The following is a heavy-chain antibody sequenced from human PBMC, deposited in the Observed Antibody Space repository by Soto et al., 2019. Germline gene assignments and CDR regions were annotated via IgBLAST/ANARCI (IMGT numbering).Heavy chain of an antibody. CDR2: IIPIFGTA. J-gene: IGHJ4*02. Sequence: SVKGSCKASGGTFSSYAISWVRQAPGQGLEWMGGIIPIFGTANYAQKFQGRVTITADESTSTAYMELSSLRSEDTAVYYCARDPNSGSFYFDYWGQGTLVTVSS. CDR3: ARDPNSGSFYFDY. CDR1: GGTFSSYA. V-gene: IGHV1-69*13. D-gene: IGHD1-26*01.